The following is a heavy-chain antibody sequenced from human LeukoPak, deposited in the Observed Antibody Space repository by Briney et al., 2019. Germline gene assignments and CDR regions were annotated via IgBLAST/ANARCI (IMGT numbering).Heavy chain of an antibody. J-gene: IGHJ6*02. CDR2: ISSNGGST. CDR1: GFTFSSYA. V-gene: IGHV3-64*04. Sequence: GRSLRLSWSASGFTFSSYAMHWVRQAPGEGLEYVSAISSNGGSTYYADSVKGRFTISSDNSKNTLYLQMNSPRAADTAVYYCARAALRPLHGYYYYGMDVWGQGTTVTVSS. D-gene: IGHD4-17*01. CDR3: ARAALRPLHGYYYYGMDV.